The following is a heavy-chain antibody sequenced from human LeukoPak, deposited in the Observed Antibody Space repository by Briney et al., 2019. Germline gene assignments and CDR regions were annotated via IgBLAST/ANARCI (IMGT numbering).Heavy chain of an antibody. CDR3: ARDRRNYGSGSYLSFDP. J-gene: IGHJ5*02. Sequence: ASVKVSFKASGYTFTSYGISWVRQAPGQGLEWMGWISAYNGNTNYAQKLQGRVTITTDTSTSTAYMELRSLSSDDTAVYYCARDRRNYGSGSYLSFDPWGQGTLVTVSS. V-gene: IGHV1-18*01. CDR2: ISAYNGNT. D-gene: IGHD3-10*01. CDR1: GYTFTSYG.